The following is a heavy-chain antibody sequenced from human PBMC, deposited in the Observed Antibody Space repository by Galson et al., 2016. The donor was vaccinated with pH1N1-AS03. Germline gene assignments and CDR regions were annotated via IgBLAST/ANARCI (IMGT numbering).Heavy chain of an antibody. CDR2: ISLDGSNE. J-gene: IGHJ6*02. D-gene: IGHD2-2*01. V-gene: IGHV3-30*04. CDR1: GFTFSSYA. CDR3: ARDRGGYCSSTSCYAGFGYYYGMDV. Sequence: SLRLSCAASGFTFSSYAMHWVRQAPGKGLEWVAVISLDGSNEYYADSVKGRFTISRDNSKNTLYLQMNSLRAEDTAVYYCARDRGGYCSSTSCYAGFGYYYGMDVWGQGTTVTVSS.